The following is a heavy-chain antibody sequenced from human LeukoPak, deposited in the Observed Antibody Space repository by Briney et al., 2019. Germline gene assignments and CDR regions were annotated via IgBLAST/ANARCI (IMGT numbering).Heavy chain of an antibody. CDR1: GYSFTSYW. Sequence: GESLKISCKGSGYSFTSYWIGWVRQMPGRGLEWMGVIFPGDSDIRYSPSFQGQVTISADKSFSTAYLQWSSLKASDTAMYYCASRIPLDSGYGSWGQGTLVTVSS. CDR3: ASRIPLDSGYGS. CDR2: IFPGDSDI. J-gene: IGHJ5*02. V-gene: IGHV5-51*01. D-gene: IGHD5-12*01.